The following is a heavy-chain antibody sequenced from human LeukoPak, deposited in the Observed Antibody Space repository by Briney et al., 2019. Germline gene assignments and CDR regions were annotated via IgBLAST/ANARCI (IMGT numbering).Heavy chain of an antibody. J-gene: IGHJ4*02. Sequence: PGGSLRLSCGASGLAFSNFGMHWVRQAPGKGLEWVAFVGIDGRQTYYVNSVKGRFTISRDNSKNTLYLQMNSLRAEDTAIYYCAKGGVSRPLDYWGQGTLVTVSS. D-gene: IGHD3-10*01. CDR2: VGIDGRQT. CDR1: GLAFSNFG. V-gene: IGHV3-30*02. CDR3: AKGGVSRPLDY.